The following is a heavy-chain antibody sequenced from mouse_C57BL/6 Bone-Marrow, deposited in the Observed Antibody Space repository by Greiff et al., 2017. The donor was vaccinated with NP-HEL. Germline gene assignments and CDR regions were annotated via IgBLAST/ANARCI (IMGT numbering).Heavy chain of an antibody. V-gene: IGHV1-81*01. CDR1: GYTFTSYG. CDR3: ARSGVLRSRFAY. CDR2: IYPRNGNT. J-gene: IGHJ3*01. Sequence: QVQLQQSGAELARPGASVKLSCKASGYTFTSYGISWVKQRTGQGLEWIGEIYPRNGNTYYNEKFKGKATLTADKSSSTAYMELRSLTSEDSAVYFCARSGVLRSRFAYWGQGTLVTVSA. D-gene: IGHD1-1*01.